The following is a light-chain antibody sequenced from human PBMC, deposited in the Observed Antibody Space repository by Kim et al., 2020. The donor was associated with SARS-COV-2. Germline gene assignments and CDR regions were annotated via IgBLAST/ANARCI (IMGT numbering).Light chain of an antibody. V-gene: IGKV1-17*03. J-gene: IGKJ4*01. Sequence: ASVGDIVTITCRASQDISDSVAWFQQKRGKVPKRLIYDASSLQGGVPSRFSGSGSGTEFTLTISRLQPEDFATYYCLQHKSYPLTFGGGTKVDIK. CDR1: QDISDS. CDR3: LQHKSYPLT. CDR2: DAS.